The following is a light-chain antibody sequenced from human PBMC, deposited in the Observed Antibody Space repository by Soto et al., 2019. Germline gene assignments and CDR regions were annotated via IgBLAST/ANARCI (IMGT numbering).Light chain of an antibody. CDR1: SSDVGGYNY. V-gene: IGLV2-11*01. CDR2: DVS. CDR3: CSYAGSYRNV. Sequence: QPALTQPRSVSGSPGQSVTISCTGTSSDVGGYNYVSWYQQHPGKAPKLMIYDVSKRPSGVPDRFSGSKSGNTASLTISGLQAEDEADYYCCSYAGSYRNVFGTGTKLTVL. J-gene: IGLJ1*01.